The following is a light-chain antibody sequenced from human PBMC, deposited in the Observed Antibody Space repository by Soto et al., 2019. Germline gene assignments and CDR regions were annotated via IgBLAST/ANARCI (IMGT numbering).Light chain of an antibody. CDR1: QSVSSSY. CDR2: AAS. Sequence: EIVLTQSPGTLSLSLGERATLSCRASQSVSSSYLAWYPQKPGQAPRLLIYAASCRATGIPDRFSGSGSGTDFTLTISRLEPEDFAVYYCQQYGSSPEWTFGQGTKVEIK. V-gene: IGKV3-20*01. CDR3: QQYGSSPEWT. J-gene: IGKJ1*01.